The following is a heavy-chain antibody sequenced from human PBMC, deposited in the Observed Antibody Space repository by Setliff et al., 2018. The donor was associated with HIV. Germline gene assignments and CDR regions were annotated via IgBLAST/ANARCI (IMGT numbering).Heavy chain of an antibody. CDR3: ARGLRLDTARVTVYYYYYGLDV. V-gene: IGHV4-34*01. CDR2: LDHAGGT. Sequence: SETLSLTCAVYGGSFSGHYWSWIRQPPGKGLEWVGELDHAGGTNYNPSLKSRVTISGDTSKNQISLKLSSVTAADTAVYYCARGLRLDTARVTVYYYYYGLDVRGQGTTVTVSS. D-gene: IGHD5-18*01. J-gene: IGHJ6*02. CDR1: GGSFSGHY.